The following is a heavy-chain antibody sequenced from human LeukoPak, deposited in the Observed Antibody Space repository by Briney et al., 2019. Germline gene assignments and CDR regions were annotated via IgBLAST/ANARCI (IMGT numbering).Heavy chain of an antibody. D-gene: IGHD3-10*01. CDR2: IYSGGST. V-gene: IGHV3-53*01. Sequence: GGSLRLSCAASGFTFSSNYTSWVRQAPGKGLEWVSVIYSGGSTYYADSVKGRFTISRDNSKNTLYLQMNSLRAEDTAVYYCAREDGSGSSFDYWGQGTLVTVSS. CDR1: GFTFSSNY. J-gene: IGHJ4*02. CDR3: AREDGSGSSFDY.